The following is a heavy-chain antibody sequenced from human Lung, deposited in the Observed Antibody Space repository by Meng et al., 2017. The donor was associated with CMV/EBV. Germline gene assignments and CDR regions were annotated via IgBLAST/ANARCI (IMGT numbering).Heavy chain of an antibody. D-gene: IGHD1-1*01. CDR2: ISETSSYI. Sequence: SLRLSCVASGFTFNSYAMNWVRQAPGKGLEWVSYISETSSYIYYADSVKGRFTISRDNANNSLYLQMHSLRAEDTALYYCVRDWKYSWGQGTLVTVSS. CDR1: GFTFNSYA. V-gene: IGHV3-21*01. J-gene: IGHJ4*02. CDR3: VRDWKYS.